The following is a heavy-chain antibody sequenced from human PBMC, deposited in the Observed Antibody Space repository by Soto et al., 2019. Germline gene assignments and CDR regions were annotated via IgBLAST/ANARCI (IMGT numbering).Heavy chain of an antibody. J-gene: IGHJ6*02. CDR3: ARAEAYSSSHGAYYYGMDV. D-gene: IGHD6-13*01. Sequence: SETLSLTCTVSGGSISSYYWSWIRQPPGKGLEWIGYIYYSGSTNYNPTLKSRVTISVDTSKNQFSLKLSSVTAADTAVYYCARAEAYSSSHGAYYYGMDVWGQGTTVTVSS. CDR2: IYYSGST. CDR1: GGSISSYY. V-gene: IGHV4-59*01.